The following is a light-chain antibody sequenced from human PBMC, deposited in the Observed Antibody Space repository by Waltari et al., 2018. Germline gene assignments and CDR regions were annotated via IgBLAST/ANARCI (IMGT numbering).Light chain of an antibody. CDR2: DES. J-gene: IGLJ2*01. Sequence: SYVLTQPPSVSVAPGQTARITCGGSHIGHRGVYWYQQKPGQAPRLVIYDESDRPSGIPDRFSGSKSGTTATLTISGVEAGDEAEYYCQVWDGTTDHPYVVFGGGTKLTVL. V-gene: IGLV3-21*02. CDR1: HIGHRG. CDR3: QVWDGTTDHPYVV.